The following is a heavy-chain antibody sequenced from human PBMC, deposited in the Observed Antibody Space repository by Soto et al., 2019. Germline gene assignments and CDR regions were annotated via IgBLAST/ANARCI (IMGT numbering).Heavy chain of an antibody. D-gene: IGHD2-15*01. J-gene: IGHJ3*02. Sequence: QVQLQESGPGLVKPSETLSLTCTVSGGSISSDYWSWIRQPPGKGLEWIGYIYYSGSTNYNPSLKSRVTISVDTSKNLCSLKLSSVTAADTAVYYCARRGGLGYCSGGSCYSDAFDIWGQGTMVTVSS. CDR2: IYYSGST. V-gene: IGHV4-59*08. CDR3: ARRGGLGYCSGGSCYSDAFDI. CDR1: GGSISSDY.